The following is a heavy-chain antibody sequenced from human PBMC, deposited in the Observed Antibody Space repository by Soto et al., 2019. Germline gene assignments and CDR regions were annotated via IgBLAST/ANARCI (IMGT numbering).Heavy chain of an antibody. CDR3: ARVGAARPNDYYGMDV. Sequence: QVQLQESGPGLVKPSQTLSLTCTVSGGSMSSGGYYWSWIRQHPGKGLEWIGYIYYTGNTYYNPSLQSRITMSVDTSKNQFSLKLSSVTAADTAVYYCARVGAARPNDYYGMDVWGQGTTVTVSS. CDR1: GGSMSSGGYY. V-gene: IGHV4-31*03. J-gene: IGHJ6*02. D-gene: IGHD6-6*01. CDR2: IYYTGNT.